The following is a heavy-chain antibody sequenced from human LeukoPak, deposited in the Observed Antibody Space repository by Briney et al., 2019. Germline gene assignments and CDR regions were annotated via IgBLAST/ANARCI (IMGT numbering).Heavy chain of an antibody. CDR2: ISYDGSNK. D-gene: IGHD3-10*01. Sequence: GGSLRLSCAASGFTFSSYAMHWVRQAPGKGLEWVAVISYDGSNKYYADSVKGRFTISRDNSKNTLYLQMNSLRAEDTAVYYCARDRVVRGIIPYGMDVWGQGTTVTVSS. J-gene: IGHJ6*02. CDR3: ARDRVVRGIIPYGMDV. V-gene: IGHV3-30-3*01. CDR1: GFTFSSYA.